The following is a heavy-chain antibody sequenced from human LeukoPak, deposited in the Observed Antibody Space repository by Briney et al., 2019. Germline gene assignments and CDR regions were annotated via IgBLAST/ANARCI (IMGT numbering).Heavy chain of an antibody. CDR3: ARDPSTYYYDSSGYETVFDY. D-gene: IGHD3-22*01. CDR2: IWYDGSNK. CDR1: GFTFSSYG. V-gene: IGHV3-33*01. J-gene: IGHJ4*02. Sequence: PGGSLRLSCAASGFTFSSYGMHWVRQAPGKGLEWVAVIWYDGSNKYYADSVKGRFTISRDNSKNTLYLQMNSLRAEDTAVYYCARDPSTYYYDSSGYETVFDYWGQGTLVTVSS.